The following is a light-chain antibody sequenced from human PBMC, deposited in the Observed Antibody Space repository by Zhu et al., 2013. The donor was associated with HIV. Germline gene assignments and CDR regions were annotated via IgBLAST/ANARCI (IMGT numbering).Light chain of an antibody. CDR2: DVY. J-gene: IGLJ2*01. Sequence: QSALTQPPSVSGSPGQSVTISCTGSSTDVGAYNFVSWYQQHPGKAPKLLIYDVYRRPSGSSDRFSGSKSGKTASLTISGLQAEDEADYYCCSYTTTSIRIFGGGTKVTVL. V-gene: IGLV2-11*01. CDR3: CSYTTTSIRI. CDR1: STDVGAYNF.